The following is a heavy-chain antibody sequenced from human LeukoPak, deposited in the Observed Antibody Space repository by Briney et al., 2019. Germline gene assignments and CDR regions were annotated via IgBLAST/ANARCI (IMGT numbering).Heavy chain of an antibody. CDR1: GFTVSQNY. D-gene: IGHD3-10*01. CDR2: IYADGTT. V-gene: IGHV3-66*02. J-gene: IGHJ5*02. Sequence: PGGSLRLSCAASGFTVSQNYMSWVRQAPGRGLEWVSLIYADGTTHYADSVKGRFTISRDNSKNPVYLQMNSVRPEDTAVYYCARDRAGTQAWVEFDPWGQGTLVTVSS. CDR3: ARDRAGTQAWVEFDP.